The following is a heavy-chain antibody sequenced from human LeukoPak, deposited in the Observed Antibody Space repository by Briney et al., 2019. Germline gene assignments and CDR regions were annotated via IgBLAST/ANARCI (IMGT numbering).Heavy chain of an antibody. Sequence: TGGSLRLSCAASGFTFSEFEMNWVRQAPGKGLEWVSDISSGGTTIFYADSVKGRFTISRDNAKNSLYLQMNSLRDEDTAIYYCTRGLAVWGQGALVTVSS. D-gene: IGHD6-19*01. CDR1: GFTFSEFE. J-gene: IGHJ4*02. CDR2: ISSGGTTI. V-gene: IGHV3-48*03. CDR3: TRGLAV.